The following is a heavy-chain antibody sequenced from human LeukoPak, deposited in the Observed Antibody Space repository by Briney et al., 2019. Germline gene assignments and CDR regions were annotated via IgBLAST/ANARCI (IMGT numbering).Heavy chain of an antibody. V-gene: IGHV3-20*04. CDR3: ARRPADGSEWYFDH. J-gene: IGHJ4*02. Sequence: PGGSLRLSCAASGFTLHDHGMSWVRQAPGKGLEWVSGIAWNGGSTGYVDSVKGRFTISRDDAKNSLYLQMNSLRVEDTALYYCARRPADGSEWYFDHWGQGILVTVSS. CDR1: GFTLHDHG. D-gene: IGHD3-10*01. CDR2: IAWNGGST.